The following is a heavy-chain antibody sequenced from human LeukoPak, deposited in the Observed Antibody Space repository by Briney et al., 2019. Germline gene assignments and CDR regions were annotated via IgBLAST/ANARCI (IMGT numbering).Heavy chain of an antibody. D-gene: IGHD6-19*01. V-gene: IGHV3-21*01. CDR3: ASHSSGWYGEDY. CDR2: ISSSSSYI. Sequence: GGSLRLSCAASGFTVSSNYMSWVRQAPGKGLEWVSSISSSSSYIYYADSVKGRFTISRDNAKNSLYLQMNSLRAEDTAVYYCASHSSGWYGEDYWGQGTLVTVSS. CDR1: GFTVSSNY. J-gene: IGHJ4*02.